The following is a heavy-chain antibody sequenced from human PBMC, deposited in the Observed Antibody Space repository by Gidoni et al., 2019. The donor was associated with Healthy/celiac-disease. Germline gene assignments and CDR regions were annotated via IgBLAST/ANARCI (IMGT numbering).Heavy chain of an antibody. J-gene: IGHJ4*02. D-gene: IGHD5-18*01. CDR2: ISGSGGSK. CDR1: GCTFSSYA. Sequence: VQLLESGGGLVQPGGSLSLSCAASGCTFSSYAMSWVRQAPGKGLEWVSAISGSGGSKYYADSVKGRFTISRDNSKNTLYLQMNSLRAEDTAVYYCAKDKGIRGYSYGYQDWGQGTLVTVSS. V-gene: IGHV3-23*01. CDR3: AKDKGIRGYSYGYQD.